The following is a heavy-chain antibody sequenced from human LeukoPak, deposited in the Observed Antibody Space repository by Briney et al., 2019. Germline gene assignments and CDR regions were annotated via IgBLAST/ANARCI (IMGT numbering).Heavy chain of an antibody. CDR3: ARGKAPRDAFDI. CDR2: ISSSSSYI. V-gene: IGHV3-21*01. Sequence: GGSLRLSCAASGFTFSSYSMNWVRQAPGKGLGWVSSISSSSSYIYYADSVKGRFTISRDNAKNSLYLQMNSLRAEDTAVYYCARGKAPRDAFDIWGQGTMVTVSS. J-gene: IGHJ3*02. CDR1: GFTFSSYS.